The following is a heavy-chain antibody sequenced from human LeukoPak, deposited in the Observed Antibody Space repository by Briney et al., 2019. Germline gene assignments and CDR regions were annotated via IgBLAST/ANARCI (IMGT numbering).Heavy chain of an antibody. Sequence: PSETLSLTCAVYGGSFRGYFWGWVRQTPGKGLEWLGEITHNGGTNYMPSLSGRVSVFQDVSKNQFSLKLSSVTAADTGVYYCARGNSGSHWGDHYFYMDVWGKGTTVIASS. CDR3: ARGNSGSHWGDHYFYMDV. CDR2: ITHNGGT. D-gene: IGHD1-26*01. V-gene: IGHV4-34*01. CDR1: GGSFRGYF. J-gene: IGHJ6*03.